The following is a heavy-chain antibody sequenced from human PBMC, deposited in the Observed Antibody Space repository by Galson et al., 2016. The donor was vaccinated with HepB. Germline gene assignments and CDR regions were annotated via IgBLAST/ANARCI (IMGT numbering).Heavy chain of an antibody. CDR2: ISSGSRDI. Sequence: SLRLSCAASGFTFSDFSMNWVRQAPGKGLEWVSSISSGSRDIYYADSVKGRFTIPRDNAKNSLYPQMNSLRAEDTAVYYCARDRTNYDFWSGYIPDYYFDYWGQGTLVTVSS. D-gene: IGHD3-3*01. CDR3: ARDRTNYDFWSGYIPDYYFDY. V-gene: IGHV3-21*01. J-gene: IGHJ4*02. CDR1: GFTFSDFS.